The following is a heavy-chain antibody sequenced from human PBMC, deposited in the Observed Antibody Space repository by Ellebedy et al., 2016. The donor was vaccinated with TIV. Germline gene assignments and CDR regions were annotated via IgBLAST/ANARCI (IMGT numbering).Heavy chain of an antibody. CDR1: GCTFGSYT. Sequence: AASVKVSCKASGCTFGSYTVTWVRQAPGQGLEWMGRIIPLLDRTNYAQKFQGRVTITADTSTSTAYMELSRLTDEDTAVYYCARDPTVWGQGTLITVSS. CDR2: IIPLLDRT. CDR3: ARDPTV. V-gene: IGHV1-69*08. D-gene: IGHD4-11*01. J-gene: IGHJ4*02.